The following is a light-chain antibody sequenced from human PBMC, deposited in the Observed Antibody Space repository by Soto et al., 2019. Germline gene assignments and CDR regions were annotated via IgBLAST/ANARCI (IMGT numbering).Light chain of an antibody. Sequence: DVQMTQSPSTLSASIGDRVTISCRASESISYWLSWYQQKPGKAPKLLISKASSLENEVPSRFSGSGYGTEFTLTISRLQPDDFATYSCQHYRMFYLTFG. J-gene: IGKJ4*02. CDR2: KAS. V-gene: IGKV1-5*03. CDR1: ESISYW. CDR3: QHYRMFYLT.